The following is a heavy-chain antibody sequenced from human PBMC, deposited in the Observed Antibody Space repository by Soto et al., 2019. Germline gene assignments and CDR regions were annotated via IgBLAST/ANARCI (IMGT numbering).Heavy chain of an antibody. Sequence: GGSLRLSCAASGFTFSSYGMHWVRQAPGKGLEWVAVISYDGSNKNYGDSVKGRFTISRGNSKNTLYLQMNSLRAEDTAVYYCAKDWCSGGSCYPGFDYWGQGTLVTVSS. CDR2: ISYDGSNK. J-gene: IGHJ4*02. CDR3: AKDWCSGGSCYPGFDY. V-gene: IGHV3-30*18. D-gene: IGHD2-15*01. CDR1: GFTFSSYG.